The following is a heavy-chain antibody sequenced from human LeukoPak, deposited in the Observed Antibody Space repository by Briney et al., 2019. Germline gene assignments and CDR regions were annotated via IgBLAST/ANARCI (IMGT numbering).Heavy chain of an antibody. CDR3: ARVKGGYSLANP. CDR2: INSDGSST. Sequence: PGGSLRLSCAASGFTFSSYWMHWVRQAPGKGLVWVSRINSDGSSTSYADSVKGRFTISRDNAKNTLSLQMNSLRAEDTAVYYCARVKGGYSLANPWGQGTLVTVSS. CDR1: GFTFSSYW. V-gene: IGHV3-74*01. D-gene: IGHD5-18*01. J-gene: IGHJ5*02.